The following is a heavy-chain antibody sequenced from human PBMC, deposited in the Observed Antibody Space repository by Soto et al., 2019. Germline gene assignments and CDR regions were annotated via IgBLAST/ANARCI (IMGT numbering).Heavy chain of an antibody. CDR1: GFTFSSYG. V-gene: IGHV3-33*01. D-gene: IGHD2-15*01. J-gene: IGHJ6*02. CDR2: IWYDGSNK. CDR3: ARDEVVAATHYYYYGMDV. Sequence: GGSLRLSCAASGFTFSSYGMHWVRQAPGKGLEWVAVIWYDGSNKYYADSVKGRFTISRDNSKNTLYLQMNSLRAEDTAVYYCARDEVVAATHYYYYGMDVWGQGTTVTVSS.